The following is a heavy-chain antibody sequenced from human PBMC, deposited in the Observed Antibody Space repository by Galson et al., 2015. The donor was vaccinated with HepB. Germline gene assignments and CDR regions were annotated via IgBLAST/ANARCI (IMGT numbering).Heavy chain of an antibody. D-gene: IGHD6-19*01. V-gene: IGHV3-74*01. Sequence: SLRLSCAASGFTFRSYWMHWVRQAPGKGLVWVSGINSDDSSTIYADSVKGRFITSRDNAKNTLYLQMNSLRPEDTAVYYCAREPYSSGWSKRGRYFDYWGQGALVTVSS. CDR1: GFTFRSYW. CDR2: INSDDSST. CDR3: AREPYSSGWSKRGRYFDY. J-gene: IGHJ4*02.